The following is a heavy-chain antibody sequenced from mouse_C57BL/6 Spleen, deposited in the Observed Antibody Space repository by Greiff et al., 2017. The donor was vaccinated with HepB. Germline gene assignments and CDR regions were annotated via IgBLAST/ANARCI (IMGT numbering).Heavy chain of an antibody. CDR1: GYTFTDYY. D-gene: IGHD1-1*01. CDR2: IYPGSGNT. J-gene: IGHJ4*01. V-gene: IGHV1-76*01. Sequence: QVHLKQSGAELVRPGASVKLSCKASGYTFTDYYINWVKQRPGQGLEWIARIYPGSGNTYYNEKFKGKATLTAEKSSSTAYMQLSSLTSEDSAVYFCGRGATVGAMDYWGQGTSVTVSS. CDR3: GRGATVGAMDY.